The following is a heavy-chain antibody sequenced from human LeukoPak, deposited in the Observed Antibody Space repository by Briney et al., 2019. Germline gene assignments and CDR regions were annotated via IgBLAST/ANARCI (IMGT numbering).Heavy chain of an antibody. Sequence: GGSLRLSCAAPGLTFSDYYMSWIRQAPGKGLEWVSYISSSGSTIYYADSVKGRFTISRDNAKNSLYLQMNSLRAEDTAVYYCARVRCGGDCYSYGWFDPWGQGTLVTVSS. CDR3: ARVRCGGDCYSYGWFDP. CDR1: GLTFSDYY. J-gene: IGHJ5*02. D-gene: IGHD2-21*02. V-gene: IGHV3-11*01. CDR2: ISSSGSTI.